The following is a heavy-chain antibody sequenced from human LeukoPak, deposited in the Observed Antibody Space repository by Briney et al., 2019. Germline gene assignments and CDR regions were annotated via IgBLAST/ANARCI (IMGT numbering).Heavy chain of an antibody. V-gene: IGHV3-15*07. Sequence: PGGSLRLSCAASGFTFSNAWMNWVRQAPGKGLEWVGRIKSKTDGGTIDYAAPVKGRFTISRDDSKKTLCLQMNSLKTEDTAVYYCTTDSLRMGVTGLDYWGQGTLVTVSS. CDR1: GFTFSNAW. CDR2: IKSKTDGGTI. D-gene: IGHD3-3*01. CDR3: TTDSLRMGVTGLDY. J-gene: IGHJ4*02.